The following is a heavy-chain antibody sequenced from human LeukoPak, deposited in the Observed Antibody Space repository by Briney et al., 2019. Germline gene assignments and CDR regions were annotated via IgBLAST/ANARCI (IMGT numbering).Heavy chain of an antibody. Sequence: GGSLRLSCAVSGITLSNYGMSWVRQAPGKELEWVAGLRGSGGGTNYADSVKGRFTISRDNAKNTLYLQMNSLRAEETAVYFCAKRGVVIRVILVGFHKEAYYFDSWGQGALVTVSS. V-gene: IGHV3-23*01. J-gene: IGHJ4*02. CDR3: AKRGVVIRVILVGFHKEAYYFDS. D-gene: IGHD3-10*01. CDR2: LRGSGGGT. CDR1: GITLSNYG.